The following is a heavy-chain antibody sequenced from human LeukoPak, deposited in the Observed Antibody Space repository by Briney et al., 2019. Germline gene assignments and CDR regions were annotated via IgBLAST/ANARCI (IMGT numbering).Heavy chain of an antibody. Sequence: ASVKVSXKASGYTFTGYYMHWVRQAPGQGLEWIGRINPNSGGTNYAQKFQGRVTMTRDTSISTAYMELSRLRSDDTAVYYCARNGVVPANNWFDPWGQGTLVTVSS. D-gene: IGHD2-2*01. V-gene: IGHV1-2*06. CDR1: GYTFTGYY. CDR2: INPNSGGT. CDR3: ARNGVVPANNWFDP. J-gene: IGHJ5*02.